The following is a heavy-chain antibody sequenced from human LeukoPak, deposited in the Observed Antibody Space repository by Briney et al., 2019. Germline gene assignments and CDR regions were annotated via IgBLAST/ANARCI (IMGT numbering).Heavy chain of an antibody. V-gene: IGHV3-20*04. CDR2: INWNGGST. D-gene: IGHD3-10*01. J-gene: IGHJ4*02. Sequence: GGSLRLSCAASGFTFDDYGMSRVRQAPGKGLEWVSGINWNGGSTGYADSVKGRFTISRDNAKNSLYLQMNSLRAEDTALYYCARDRGFGELSPFDYWGQGTLVTVSS. CDR1: GFTFDDYG. CDR3: ARDRGFGELSPFDY.